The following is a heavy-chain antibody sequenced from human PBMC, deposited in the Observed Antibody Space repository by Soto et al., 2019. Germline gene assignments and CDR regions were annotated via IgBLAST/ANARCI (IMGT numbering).Heavy chain of an antibody. D-gene: IGHD1-1*01. CDR2: IYPGDSDT. CDR3: AIHPQLRSGDPYYFDY. CDR1: GYSFTSYW. Sequence: EVQLVQSGAEVKKPGESLKISCKGSGYSFTSYWIGWVRQMPGKGLEWMGIIYPGDSDTRYSPSFQGQVTISADKSISTAYLQWSSLKASDTAMYYCAIHPQLRSGDPYYFDYWGQGTLVTVSS. J-gene: IGHJ4*02. V-gene: IGHV5-51*01.